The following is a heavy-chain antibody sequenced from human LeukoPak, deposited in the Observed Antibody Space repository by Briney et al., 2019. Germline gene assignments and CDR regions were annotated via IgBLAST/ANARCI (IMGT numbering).Heavy chain of an antibody. CDR3: VRDGDSSSCNFDY. V-gene: IGHV3-30*02. J-gene: IGHJ4*02. Sequence: GGSLRLSCAASGFTFSSYGMHWVRQAPGKGQGGVAFILYDGSNEFYADSVKGRFTISRDNSENTLYLQMSSLGVEDTAIYYCVRDGDSSSCNFDYWGQGTLVTVSS. D-gene: IGHD6-13*01. CDR2: ILYDGSNE. CDR1: GFTFSSYG.